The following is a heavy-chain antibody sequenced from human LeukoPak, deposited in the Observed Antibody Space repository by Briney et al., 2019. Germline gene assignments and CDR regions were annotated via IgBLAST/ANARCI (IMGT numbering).Heavy chain of an antibody. CDR1: GFTFSSYW. CDR3: ARVSRKADDYGGKGSYFDH. Sequence: PGGSLRLSCAASGFTFSSYWMHWVRQAPGKGLVWVSRINSDGSSTSYADSVKGRFTISRDNAKNTLYLQMNSLRAEDTAVYYCARVSRKADDYGGKGSYFDHWGQGTLVTVSS. CDR2: INSDGSST. V-gene: IGHV3-74*01. D-gene: IGHD4-23*01. J-gene: IGHJ4*02.